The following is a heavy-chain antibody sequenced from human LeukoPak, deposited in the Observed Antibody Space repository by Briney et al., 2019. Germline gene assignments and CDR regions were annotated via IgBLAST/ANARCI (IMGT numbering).Heavy chain of an antibody. CDR1: GYTFTGYY. V-gene: IGHV1-2*02. D-gene: IGHD4-11*01. J-gene: IGHJ5*02. Sequence: ASVKVSCKASGYTFTGYYMHWVRQAPGQGLERMGWINPNSGGTNYAQKFQGRVTMTRDTSISTAYMELSRLRSDDTAVYYCARGDYSNYADWFDPWGQGTLVTVSS. CDR3: ARGDYSNYADWFDP. CDR2: INPNSGGT.